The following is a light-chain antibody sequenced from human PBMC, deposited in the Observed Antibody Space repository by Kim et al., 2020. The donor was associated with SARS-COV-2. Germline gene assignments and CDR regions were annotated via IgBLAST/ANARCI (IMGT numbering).Light chain of an antibody. J-gene: IGLJ2*01. Sequence: QSLTLPSTGNSSHFGVYNYVTAYQQHPGKAPKLMIYDVRKRPSGFSNRFSGSKSGNTASLTISGLQAEDEADYYCISYTSSSTVVFGGGTQLT. CDR3: ISYTSSSTVV. CDR2: DVR. CDR1: SSHFGVYNY. V-gene: IGLV2-14*04.